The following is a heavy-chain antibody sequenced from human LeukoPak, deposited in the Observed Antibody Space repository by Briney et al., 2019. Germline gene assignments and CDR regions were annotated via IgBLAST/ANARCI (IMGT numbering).Heavy chain of an antibody. Sequence: PGGSLRLSCAASGFTFSSYAMSWFRQAPEKGLEWVSAISGSGGSTYYADSVKGRFTISRDNSKNTLYLQMNSLRAEDTAVYYCAKGNSRSSNWFDPWGQGTLVTVSS. J-gene: IGHJ5*02. V-gene: IGHV3-23*01. CDR1: GFTFSSYA. CDR2: ISGSGGST. D-gene: IGHD1-26*01. CDR3: AKGNSRSSNWFDP.